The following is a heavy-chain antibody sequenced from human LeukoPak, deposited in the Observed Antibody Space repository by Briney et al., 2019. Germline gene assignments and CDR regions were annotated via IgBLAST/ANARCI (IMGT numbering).Heavy chain of an antibody. CDR2: ISYDGSDK. J-gene: IGHJ4*02. Sequence: GGSLRVSCAASGFTFSNNVIHWVRQAPGKGLEWVAMISYDGSDKYYADSVKGRFTISRDNSKNTLYLQMNSLRAEDTAVYYCARDGSEQQLDYWGQGTLVTVSS. CDR3: ARDGSEQQLDY. V-gene: IGHV3-30*04. D-gene: IGHD6-13*01. CDR1: GFTFSNNV.